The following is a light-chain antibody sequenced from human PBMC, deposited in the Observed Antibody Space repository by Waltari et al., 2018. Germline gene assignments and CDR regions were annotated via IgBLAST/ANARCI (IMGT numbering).Light chain of an antibody. CDR1: DIGSKS. CDR3: QVWDSGSDHDV. J-gene: IGLJ1*01. V-gene: IGLV3-21*02. CDR2: DDR. Sequence: SYVLTQPPSVSVAPGQTASISCGGNDIGSKSVLWYQQKSGQAPVLVVYDDRYRPSGIPERFSGANAGKTATLTISRVDAGDEADYYCQVWDSGSDHDVFGPGTKVTVL.